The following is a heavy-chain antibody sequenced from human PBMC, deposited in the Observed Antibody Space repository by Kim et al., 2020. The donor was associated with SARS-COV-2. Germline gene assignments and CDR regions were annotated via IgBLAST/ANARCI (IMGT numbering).Heavy chain of an antibody. Sequence: SADSVKGRFTIARDNSKNTLYLQMNSLRAEDTAVYYCARDEGIQGAFDIWGQGTMVTVSS. V-gene: IGHV3-33*01. D-gene: IGHD6-13*01. CDR3: ARDEGIQGAFDI. J-gene: IGHJ3*02.